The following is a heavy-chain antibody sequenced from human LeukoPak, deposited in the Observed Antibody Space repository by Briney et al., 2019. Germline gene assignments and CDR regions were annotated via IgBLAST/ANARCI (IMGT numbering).Heavy chain of an antibody. J-gene: IGHJ4*02. Sequence: PSETLSLTCTVSGGSISSYYWSWIRQPPGKGLEWIGYIYYSGGTNYNPSLKSRVTISVDTSKNQFSLKLSSVTAADTAVYYCARRFDYWGQGTLVTVSS. CDR3: ARRFDY. CDR1: GGSISSYY. V-gene: IGHV4-59*01. CDR2: IYYSGGT.